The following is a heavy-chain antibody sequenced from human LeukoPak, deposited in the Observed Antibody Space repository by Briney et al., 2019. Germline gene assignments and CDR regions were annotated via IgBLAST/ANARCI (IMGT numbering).Heavy chain of an antibody. V-gene: IGHV6-1*01. CDR1: GDSVSSNSVG. D-gene: IGHD6-19*01. J-gene: IGHJ4*02. CDR3: ARAAPPPTYSSGWYDFDY. CDR2: TYYRSKWYN. Sequence: SQTLSLTCAISGDSVSSNSVGWNWIRQSPSRGLEWLGRTYYRSKWYNDYAVSVRSRISINPDTSKNQFSLQLNSVTPEDTAVYYCARAAPPPTYSSGWYDFDYWGQGTLVTVSS.